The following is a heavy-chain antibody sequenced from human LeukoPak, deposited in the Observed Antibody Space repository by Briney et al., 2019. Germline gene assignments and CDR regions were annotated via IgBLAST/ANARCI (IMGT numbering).Heavy chain of an antibody. J-gene: IGHJ4*02. D-gene: IGHD3-3*01. CDR3: AAPGASGFVGNFWSGPLDF. CDR1: GYTFTSHY. CDR2: INPSAGST. Sequence: ASVKVSCRASGYTFTSHYMHWVRQAPGQGLEWMGIINPSAGSTSYPQKFKGRVTMTSDTSTSTVYMALSRLRSEDTAVYYCAAPGASGFVGNFWSGPLDFWGQGTLVTVSS. V-gene: IGHV1-46*01.